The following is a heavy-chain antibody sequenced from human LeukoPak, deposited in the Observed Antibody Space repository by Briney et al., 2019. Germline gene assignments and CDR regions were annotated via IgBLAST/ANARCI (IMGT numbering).Heavy chain of an antibody. CDR1: GLTFSSYA. V-gene: IGHV3-23*01. CDR3: AKGPRTYHDSFDY. CDR2: IHGSSVNT. J-gene: IGHJ4*02. Sequence: GGSLRLSCAASGLTFSSYAMSWVRQAPGKGLEWVSSIHGSSVNTYYADSVKGRFTISRDNSKNTLDLQMNSMRAEDTAVYYCAKGPRTYHDSFDYWGQGTLVTVSS. D-gene: IGHD1-14*01.